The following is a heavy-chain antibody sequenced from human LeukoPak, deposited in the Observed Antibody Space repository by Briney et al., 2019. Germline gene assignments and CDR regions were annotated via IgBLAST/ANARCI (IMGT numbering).Heavy chain of an antibody. J-gene: IGHJ4*02. V-gene: IGHV1-69*04. CDR1: GGTFSSYA. CDR3: ASGRGYNWNDVGGDYFDY. CDR2: IIPILGIA. Sequence: SVKVSCKASGGTFSSYAISWVRQAPGQGLEWMGRIIPILGIANYAQKFQGRVTITADKSTSTAYMELSSLRSEDTAVYYCASGRGYNWNDVGGDYFDYWGQGTLVTVSS. D-gene: IGHD1-20*01.